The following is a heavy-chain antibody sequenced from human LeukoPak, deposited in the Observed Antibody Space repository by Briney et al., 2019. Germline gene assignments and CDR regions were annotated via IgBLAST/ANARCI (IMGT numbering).Heavy chain of an antibody. CDR1: GFTFSSYW. CDR2: INSDGSTT. J-gene: IGHJ4*02. D-gene: IGHD5-12*01. Sequence: GGSLRLSCVASGFTFSSYWMHWVRQAPGKGLVWVSRINSDGSTTTYADSVKGRFTISRDNAKNTLYLQMNSLRAEDTAVYYCASPTIVAHALDYWGQGTLVTVSS. V-gene: IGHV3-74*01. CDR3: ASPTIVAHALDY.